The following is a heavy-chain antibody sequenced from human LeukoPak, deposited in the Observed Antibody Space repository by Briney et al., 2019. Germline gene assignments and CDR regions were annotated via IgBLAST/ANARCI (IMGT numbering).Heavy chain of an antibody. CDR1: GYTFTSYD. D-gene: IGHD6-13*01. Sequence: ASVKVSCKASGYTFTSYDINWVRQATGQGLEWMGWMNSNSGNTGYAQKFQGRVTMTRNTSISTAYMELSSLRSEDTAVYCCASIHSSSWDYYYYGMDVWGQGTTVTVSS. J-gene: IGHJ6*02. CDR2: MNSNSGNT. CDR3: ASIHSSSWDYYYYGMDV. V-gene: IGHV1-8*01.